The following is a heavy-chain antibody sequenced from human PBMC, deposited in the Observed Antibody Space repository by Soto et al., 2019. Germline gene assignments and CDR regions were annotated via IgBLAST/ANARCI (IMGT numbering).Heavy chain of an antibody. J-gene: IGHJ3*02. CDR1: GFTFSSYW. CDR2: IKQDGSEK. V-gene: IGHV3-7*01. CDR3: ARETLDSVVVVAATGDAFDI. Sequence: EVQLVESGGGLVQPGGSLRLSCAASGFTFSSYWMSWVRQAPGKGLEWVANIKQDGSEKYYVDSVKGRFTISRDNAKNSQYLQMNSLRAEDTAVYYCARETLDSVVVVAATGDAFDIWGQGTMVTVSS. D-gene: IGHD2-15*01.